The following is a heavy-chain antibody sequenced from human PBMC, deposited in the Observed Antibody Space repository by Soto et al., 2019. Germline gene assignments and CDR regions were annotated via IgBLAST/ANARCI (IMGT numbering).Heavy chain of an antibody. CDR2: ISGSGGST. CDR1: GFTFSSYA. J-gene: IGHJ6*03. D-gene: IGHD2-8*01. Sequence: GGSLRLSCAASGFTFSSYAMSWVRQAPGKGLERVSAISGSGGSTYYADSVKGRFTISRDNSKNTLYLKMNSLRAEDTAVYYCAKGPLGYCTNGVCYKNYYMDVWGKGTTVTVSS. CDR3: AKGPLGYCTNGVCYKNYYMDV. V-gene: IGHV3-23*01.